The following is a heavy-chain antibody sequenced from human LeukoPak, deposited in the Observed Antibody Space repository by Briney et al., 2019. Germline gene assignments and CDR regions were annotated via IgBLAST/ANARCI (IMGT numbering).Heavy chain of an antibody. J-gene: IGHJ6*03. CDR3: AKAGGFAAYYYSYLDV. D-gene: IGHD3-10*01. CDR1: GFTFSSYA. Sequence: GGSLRLSCAASGFTFSSYAMSWVRQAPGQGLEWVSVISGSGGSTYYANSVKGRFNISRDNSKKTLYLQMNSLRAEDTAVYYCAKAGGFAAYYYSYLDVWGKGTTVTVSS. V-gene: IGHV3-23*01. CDR2: ISGSGGST.